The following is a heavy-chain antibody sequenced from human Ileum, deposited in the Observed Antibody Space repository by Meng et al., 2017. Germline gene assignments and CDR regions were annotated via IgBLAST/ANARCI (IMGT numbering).Heavy chain of an antibody. CDR1: GFTFSSYA. J-gene: IGHJ4*02. D-gene: IGHD5-18*01. V-gene: IGHV3-23*05. Sequence: EVQLLESGGGLVQRGGSLRLSCAASGFTFSSYAMSWVRQAPGKGLEWVGNSTHYADSVKGRFTISRDDSKNTLYLRMNSLRAEDTAVYFCAKNPGYSSGSYYFDYWGQGTLVTVSS. CDR3: AKNPGYSSGSYYFDY. CDR2: GNST.